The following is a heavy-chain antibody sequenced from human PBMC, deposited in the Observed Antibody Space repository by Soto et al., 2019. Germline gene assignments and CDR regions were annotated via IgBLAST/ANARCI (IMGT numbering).Heavy chain of an antibody. J-gene: IGHJ5*02. D-gene: IGHD3-3*01. Sequence: QPGGSLRLSCAASGFTFSSYWMHWVRQAPGKGLVWVSRINSDGSSTSYADSVKGRFTISRDNAKNTLYLQMNSLRAEDTAVYYCARGFWSGYPYNWFDPWGQGTLVTVSS. CDR2: INSDGSST. V-gene: IGHV3-74*01. CDR3: ARGFWSGYPYNWFDP. CDR1: GFTFSSYW.